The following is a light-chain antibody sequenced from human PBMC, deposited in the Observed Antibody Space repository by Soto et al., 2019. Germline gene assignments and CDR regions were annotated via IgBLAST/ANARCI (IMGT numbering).Light chain of an antibody. V-gene: IGLV2-14*01. J-gene: IGLJ1*01. CDR1: RSDIGDSNF. CDR2: EVN. Sequence: QSVLTQPASVSGSPGQSVTISCTGPRSDIGDSNFISWYQHSPGKAPRLLIYEVNNRPSGVSKRFSGSKAGNTASLTISGLLDDDEADYICASFRSGTILVFGSGNKV. CDR3: ASFRSGTILV.